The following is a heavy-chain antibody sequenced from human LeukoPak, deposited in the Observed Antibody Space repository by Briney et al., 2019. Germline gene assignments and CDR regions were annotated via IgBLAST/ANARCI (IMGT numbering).Heavy chain of an antibody. V-gene: IGHV3-30*03. CDR2: ISYDGSNK. Sequence: GGSLRLSCAASGFIFSSYGMHWVRQAPGKGLEWVAVISYDGSNKYYADSVKGRFTISRDNSKNTLYLQLNSLRAEDTAVYYCARDPGIAVSGNVDYWGQGTLVTASS. CDR1: GFIFSSYG. CDR3: ARDPGIAVSGNVDY. J-gene: IGHJ4*02. D-gene: IGHD6-19*01.